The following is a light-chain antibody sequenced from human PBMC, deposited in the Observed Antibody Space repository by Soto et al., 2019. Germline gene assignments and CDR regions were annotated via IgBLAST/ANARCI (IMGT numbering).Light chain of an antibody. Sequence: EIILTQSPEARALSPGGGGTLACRASQTVSSNYLAWCQLRPGQAPRLLIYGASTRAAGIPDRFSGSGSGTDFTLTITRLEPEDSAVYFCQQYTGPPTTFGQGTRLEIK. V-gene: IGKV3-20*01. CDR3: QQYTGPPTT. CDR1: QTVSSNY. J-gene: IGKJ5*01. CDR2: GAS.